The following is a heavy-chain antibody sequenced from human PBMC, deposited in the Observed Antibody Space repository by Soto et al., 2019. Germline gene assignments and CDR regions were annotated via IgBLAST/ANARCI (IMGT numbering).Heavy chain of an antibody. J-gene: IGHJ6*03. CDR3: ARAPITVTTTSYLNYYYYYYMDV. D-gene: IGHD4-17*01. CDR1: GYTFTSYG. Sequence: QVQLVQSGAEVKKPGASVKVSCKASGYTFTSYGISWVRQAPGQGLEWMGWISAYNGNTNYAQKLQGRVTMTTDTSTSTAYMGLRSRRSDDTAVYSCARAPITVTTTSYLNYYYYYYMDVWGKGTTVTVSS. V-gene: IGHV1-18*01. CDR2: ISAYNGNT.